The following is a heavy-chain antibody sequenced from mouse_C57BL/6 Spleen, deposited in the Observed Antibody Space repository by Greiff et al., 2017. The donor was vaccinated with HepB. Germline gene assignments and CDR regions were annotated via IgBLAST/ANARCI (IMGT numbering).Heavy chain of an antibody. CDR1: GYTFTSYW. Sequence: QVQLQQPGAELVKPGASVKLSCKASGYTFTSYWMQWVKQRPGKGLEWIGEIDPSDSYTKYNQKFKGQATFTVDTSSSTAYMQLSSRTSEDSAVYYCARRPDSSGYDLFAYWGQGTLVTVSA. V-gene: IGHV1-50*01. CDR3: ARRPDSSGYDLFAY. J-gene: IGHJ3*01. D-gene: IGHD3-2*02. CDR2: IDPSDSYT.